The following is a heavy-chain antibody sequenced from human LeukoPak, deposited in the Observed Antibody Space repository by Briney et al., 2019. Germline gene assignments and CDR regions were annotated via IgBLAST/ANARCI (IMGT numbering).Heavy chain of an antibody. CDR1: GFSFSNYG. Sequence: GTSLRLSCAASGFSFSNYGMHWVRQAPGMGLEWVAVLSFNGVSAYYADSVRGRFTVSRENSRNYLQMNSLRAEDTAVYFCAKDRVGPGSYNYIMDVWGQGTTVTVSS. CDR2: LSFNGVSA. J-gene: IGHJ6*02. V-gene: IGHV3-30*18. CDR3: AKDRVGPGSYNYIMDV. D-gene: IGHD5-24*01.